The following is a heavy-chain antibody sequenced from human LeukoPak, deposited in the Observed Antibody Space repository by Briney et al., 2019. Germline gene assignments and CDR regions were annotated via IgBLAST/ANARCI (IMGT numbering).Heavy chain of an antibody. V-gene: IGHV3-21*01. D-gene: IGHD2-2*01. CDR3: ARGPYCSSTSCAHQALDY. CDR2: ISSSSSYI. J-gene: IGHJ4*02. Sequence: GGSLRLSCAASGFTFSSYSMNWVRQAPGKGLEWVSSISSSSSYIYYADSVKGRFTISRDNAKNSLYLQMNSLRAEDTAVYYCARGPYCSSTSCAHQALDYWGRGTLVTVSS. CDR1: GFTFSSYS.